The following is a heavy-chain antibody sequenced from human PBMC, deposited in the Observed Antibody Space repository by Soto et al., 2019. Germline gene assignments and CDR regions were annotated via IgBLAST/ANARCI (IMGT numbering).Heavy chain of an antibody. Sequence: QVQLVESGGAVVQPGRSLRLSCAASGFTLSTYAMHWVRQVPGKGLEWVAATSYAGSIKYYPDSVKGLFTISRDNSKNTLHLQMNSLRAEDSAVYYCSRGSGAVADYYVDFWGQGTLVTVSS. J-gene: IGHJ4*02. CDR1: GFTLSTYA. D-gene: IGHD6-19*01. CDR2: TSYAGSIK. V-gene: IGHV3-30-3*01. CDR3: SRGSGAVADYYVDF.